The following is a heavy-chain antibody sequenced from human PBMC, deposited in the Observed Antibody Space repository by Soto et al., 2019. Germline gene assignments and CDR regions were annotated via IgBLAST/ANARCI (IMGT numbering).Heavy chain of an antibody. J-gene: IGHJ4*02. V-gene: IGHV3-53*04. Sequence: EVQLVESGGGLVQPGGSLRLSCAAYGFTVSSNYMSWVRQAPGKGLEWVSVIYSGGSTYYADSVKGRFTISRHNSKNTLYLQMNSLRAEDTAVYYCARTVTIFGVVKHFDYWGQGTLVTVSS. D-gene: IGHD3-3*01. CDR3: ARTVTIFGVVKHFDY. CDR2: IYSGGST. CDR1: GFTVSSNY.